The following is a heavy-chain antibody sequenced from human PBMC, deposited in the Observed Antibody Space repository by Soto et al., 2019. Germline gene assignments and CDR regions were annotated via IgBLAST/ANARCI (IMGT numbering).Heavy chain of an antibody. J-gene: IGHJ6*02. V-gene: IGHV3-7*02. Sequence: GGSLRLSCAASGFTFSNYWMSWVRQAPGKGLEWVANIKEAGSEKYYVDSVKGRFTISRDNAKNSLYLQMNSLRVEDTAVYYCATTMVWGAISDYYYGIDVWGQGTTVTVSS. D-gene: IGHD3-10*01. CDR1: GFTFSNYW. CDR3: ATTMVWGAISDYYYGIDV. CDR2: IKEAGSEK.